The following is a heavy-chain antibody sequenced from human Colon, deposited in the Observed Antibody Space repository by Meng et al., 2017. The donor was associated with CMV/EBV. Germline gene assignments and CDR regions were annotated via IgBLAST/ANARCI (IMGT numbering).Heavy chain of an antibody. V-gene: IGHV1-18*01. CDR3: ARVYSSSWSGFDY. Sequence: ASVKVSCKASGYTFSSYGISWVRQAPGQGLEWMGWISVFNGNTNYAQKFQDRVTMTTDTSTSTVYMDLRSLRSDDTAVYYCARVYSSSWSGFDYWGQGTLVTVSS. CDR1: GYTFSSYG. J-gene: IGHJ4*02. CDR2: ISVFNGNT. D-gene: IGHD6-13*01.